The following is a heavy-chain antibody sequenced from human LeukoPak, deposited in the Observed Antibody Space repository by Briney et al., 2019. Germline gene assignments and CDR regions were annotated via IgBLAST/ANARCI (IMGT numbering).Heavy chain of an antibody. Sequence: ASVNVSCKASGYTFTSYAMHWVRQAPGRRLEWKGWINAGNGNTKYSQKFQGRVTITRDTSADTAYMELSSLRSEDTAVYYCARGPNDYWGQGTLVTVSS. CDR1: GYTFTSYA. V-gene: IGHV1-3*01. J-gene: IGHJ4*02. CDR2: INAGNGNT. CDR3: ARGPNDY.